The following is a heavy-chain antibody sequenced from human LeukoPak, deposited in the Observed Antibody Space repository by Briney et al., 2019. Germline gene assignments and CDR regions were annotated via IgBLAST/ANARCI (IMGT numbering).Heavy chain of an antibody. V-gene: IGHV3-48*03. J-gene: IGHJ4*02. CDR1: GFTFSSYE. CDR3: ARVSTGSEYFDY. CDR2: ISRSGSTI. Sequence: GGSLRLSCAASGFTFSSYEMNWGRQAPGKGLEWVSYISRSGSTIFSADSVKGRFTTSRDNAKNSLFLQMDSLRAEDTAVYYCARVSTGSEYFDYCGQGTLVTVSS.